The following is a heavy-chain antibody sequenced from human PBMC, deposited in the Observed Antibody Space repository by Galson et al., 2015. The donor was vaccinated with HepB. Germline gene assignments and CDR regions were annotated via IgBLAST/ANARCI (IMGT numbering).Heavy chain of an antibody. CDR1: GGTFNSHA. D-gene: IGHD2-2*01. J-gene: IGHJ6*04. V-gene: IGHV1-69*13. CDR2: IIPTFDTV. CDR3: ARVGGSCSRTSCFAYMDV. Sequence: SVKVSCKASGGTFNSHAITWVRQAPGQGLEWMGRIIPTFDTVKYAQSLQGRVTITADESTSTSYMELSSLTSEDTAVYYCARVGGSCSRTSCFAYMDVWGKGTTVTVSP.